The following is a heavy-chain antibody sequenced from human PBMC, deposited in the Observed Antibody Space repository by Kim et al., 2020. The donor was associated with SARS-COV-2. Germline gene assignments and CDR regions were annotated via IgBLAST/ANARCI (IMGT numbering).Heavy chain of an antibody. J-gene: IGHJ4*02. CDR1: GGSISSSSYY. CDR2: IYYSGST. Sequence: SETLSLTCTVSGGSISSSSYYWGWIRQPPGKGLEWIGSIYYSGSTYYNPSLKSRVTISVDTSKNQFSLKLSSVTAADTAVYYCAMREMATIWVDYWGQGTLVTVSS. D-gene: IGHD5-12*01. V-gene: IGHV4-39*01. CDR3: AMREMATIWVDY.